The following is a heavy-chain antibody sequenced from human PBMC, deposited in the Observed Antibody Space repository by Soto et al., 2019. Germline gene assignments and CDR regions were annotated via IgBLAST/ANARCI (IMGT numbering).Heavy chain of an antibody. CDR3: AKDNQWFGMDV. D-gene: IGHD3-22*01. CDR2: ISYDGSNK. V-gene: IGHV3-30*18. Sequence: QVQLVESGGGVVQPGRSLRLSCAASGFTFSSYGMHWVRQAPGKGLEWVAVISYDGSNKYYADSVKGRFTISRDNSKNTLYLQMNSLRAEDTAVYYCAKDNQWFGMDVWCQGTTVTVSS. CDR1: GFTFSSYG. J-gene: IGHJ6*02.